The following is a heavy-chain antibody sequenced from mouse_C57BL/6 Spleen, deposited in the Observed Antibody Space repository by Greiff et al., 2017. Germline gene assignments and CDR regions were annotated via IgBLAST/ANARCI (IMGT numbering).Heavy chain of an antibody. D-gene: IGHD1-1*01. J-gene: IGHJ1*03. Sequence: QVQLQQSGAELVRPGASVTLSCKASGYTFTDYEMHWVKQTPVHGLEWIGAIDPETGGTAYNQKFKGKAILTADKSSSTASMELRSLTSEDSAVYFCTIGTVVATDVYFDVWATGTTVSVSS. CDR3: TIGTVVATDVYFDV. CDR1: GYTFTDYE. V-gene: IGHV1-15*01. CDR2: IDPETGGT.